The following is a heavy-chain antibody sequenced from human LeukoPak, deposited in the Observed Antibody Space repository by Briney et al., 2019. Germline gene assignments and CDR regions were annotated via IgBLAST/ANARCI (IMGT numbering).Heavy chain of an antibody. CDR3: ARGTGGRWYFDL. D-gene: IGHD7-27*01. V-gene: IGHV4-59*08. J-gene: IGHJ2*01. CDR2: IYYSGST. Sequence: SETLSLTCTVSGGSISSYYCSWIRQPPGKGLEWIGYIYYSGSTNYNPSLKSRVTISVDTSKNHFSLNLISVTAADTAVYYCARGTGGRWYFDLWGRGNLVTVSS. CDR1: GGSISSYY.